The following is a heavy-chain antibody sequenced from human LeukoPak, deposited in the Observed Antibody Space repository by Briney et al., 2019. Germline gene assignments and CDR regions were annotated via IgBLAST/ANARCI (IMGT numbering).Heavy chain of an antibody. CDR3: AKERYSSGWSDSFDY. J-gene: IGHJ4*02. Sequence: GGSLRLSCSASGFTFNNYAMHWVRQAPGKGLEWVASISSGGGNTYYADSVKGRFTISRVNSNNTLYLQMNSLRAEDTAVYYCAKERYSSGWSDSFDYWGQGTLVTVSS. CDR1: GFTFNNYA. CDR2: ISSGGGNT. D-gene: IGHD6-19*01. V-gene: IGHV3-23*01.